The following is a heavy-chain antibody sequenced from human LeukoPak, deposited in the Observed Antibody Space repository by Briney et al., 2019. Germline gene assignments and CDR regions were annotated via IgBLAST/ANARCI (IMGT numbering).Heavy chain of an antibody. CDR3: ARGMTTGPDP. CDR2: IYYSVST. V-gene: IGHV4-59*08. Sequence: SERLSLTCTVSGGSISSYSWSWIRQPPGKGLEWIGYIYYSVSTNYNPSLKSRLTISVDTSKNQFSLNLSSVTAADTAVYYCARGMTTGPDPWGQGTLLSPSS. CDR1: GGSISSYS. D-gene: IGHD1-14*01. J-gene: IGHJ5*02.